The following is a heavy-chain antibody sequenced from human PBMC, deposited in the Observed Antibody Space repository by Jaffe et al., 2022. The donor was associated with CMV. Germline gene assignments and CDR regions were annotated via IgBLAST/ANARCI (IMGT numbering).Heavy chain of an antibody. CDR1: GGSISSSSYY. D-gene: IGHD2-21*02. J-gene: IGHJ5*02. Sequence: QLQLQESGPGLVKPSETLSLTCTVSGGSISSSSYYWGWIRQPPGKGLEWIGSIYYSGSTYYNPSLKSRVTISVDTSKNQFSLKLSSVTAADTAVYYCARQAYCGGDCYSTGANWFDPWGQGTLVTVSS. V-gene: IGHV4-39*01. CDR2: IYYSGST. CDR3: ARQAYCGGDCYSTGANWFDP.